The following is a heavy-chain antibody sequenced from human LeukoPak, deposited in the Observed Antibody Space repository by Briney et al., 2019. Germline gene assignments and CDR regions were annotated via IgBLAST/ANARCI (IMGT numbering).Heavy chain of an antibody. CDR2: MNPNSGNT. CDR1: GYTFTSYD. V-gene: IGHV1-8*01. D-gene: IGHD6-13*01. Sequence: ASVKVSCKASGYTFTSYDINWVRQATGQGLEWMGWMNPNSGNTGYAQKFQGRVTMTRNTSISTAYMELSSLRSEDTAVYYCARVRSAGCSSSWRKRYYFDYWGQGTLVTVSS. J-gene: IGHJ4*02. CDR3: ARVRSAGCSSSWRKRYYFDY.